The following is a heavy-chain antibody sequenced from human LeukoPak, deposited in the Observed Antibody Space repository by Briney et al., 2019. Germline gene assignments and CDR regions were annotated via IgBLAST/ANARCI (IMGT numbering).Heavy chain of an antibody. V-gene: IGHV1-18*01. D-gene: IGHD4-17*01. Sequence: GASVKVSCKASGYTFTSYGISWVRQAPGQGLEWMGWISAYNGNTNYAQKLQGRVTTTTDTSTSTAYMELRSLRSDDTAVYYCASWGPTTERSYGMDVWGQGTTVTVSS. J-gene: IGHJ6*02. CDR3: ASWGPTTERSYGMDV. CDR1: GYTFTSYG. CDR2: ISAYNGNT.